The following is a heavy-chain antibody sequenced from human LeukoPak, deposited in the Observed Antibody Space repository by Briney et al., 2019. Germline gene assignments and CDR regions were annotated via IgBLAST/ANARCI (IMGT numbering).Heavy chain of an antibody. D-gene: IGHD5-18*01. V-gene: IGHV4-39*01. CDR1: GGSISSYY. CDR2: IYYSGST. CDR3: ARILRGYSYGYGRGYYFDY. Sequence: ASETLSLTCTVSGGSISSYYWGWIRQPPGKGLEWIGSIYYSGSTYYNPSLKSRVTISVDTSKNQFSLKLSSVTAADTAVYYCARILRGYSYGYGRGYYFDYWGQGTLVTVSS. J-gene: IGHJ4*02.